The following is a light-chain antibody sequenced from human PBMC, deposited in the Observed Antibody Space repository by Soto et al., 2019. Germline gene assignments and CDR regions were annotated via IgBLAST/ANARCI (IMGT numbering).Light chain of an antibody. CDR3: QQHGNSPRT. J-gene: IGKJ1*01. CDR2: GAS. CDR1: QNITNNY. Sequence: IVLTQSPGTLSLSPGERATLPCRASQNITNNYVAWYQHKPGQAPRLLIYGASSRATGIPVRFSGSGSGTDFTLTISRLEPEDSAVYYCQQHGNSPRTFGQGTKVDIK. V-gene: IGKV3-20*01.